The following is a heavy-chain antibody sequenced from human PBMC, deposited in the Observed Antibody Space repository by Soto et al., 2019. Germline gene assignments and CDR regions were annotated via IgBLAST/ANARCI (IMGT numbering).Heavy chain of an antibody. CDR3: ARAAPSITGIDYVPFDY. CDR1: GFTFSSYA. V-gene: IGHV3-30-3*01. CDR2: ISYDGSNK. J-gene: IGHJ4*02. D-gene: IGHD1-20*01. Sequence: LRLSCAASGFTFSSYAMHWVRQAPGKGLEWVAVISYDGSNKYYADSVKGRFTISRDNSKNTLYLQMNSLRAEDTAVYYCARAAPSITGIDYVPFDYWGQGTLVTVSS.